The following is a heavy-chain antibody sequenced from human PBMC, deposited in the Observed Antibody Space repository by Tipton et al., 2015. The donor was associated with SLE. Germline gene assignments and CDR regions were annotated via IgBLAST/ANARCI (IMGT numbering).Heavy chain of an antibody. CDR1: GFSISSGYY. J-gene: IGHJ6*03. Sequence: TLSLTCTVSGFSISSGYYWGWIRQSPEKGLEWIGSISHSGNIYYNPSLKSRVSMSIDTSRNEVFLRLSSVTAADTAVYYCARGVSGYYFYSYMDVWGKGTTVTISS. CDR3: ARGVSGYYFYSYMDV. V-gene: IGHV4-38-2*02. D-gene: IGHD3-16*01. CDR2: ISHSGNI.